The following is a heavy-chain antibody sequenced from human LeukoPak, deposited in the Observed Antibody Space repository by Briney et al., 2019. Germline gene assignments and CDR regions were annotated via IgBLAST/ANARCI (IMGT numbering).Heavy chain of an antibody. CDR2: IYYSGST. CDR3: ARARFSNYVGYYFDY. D-gene: IGHD4-11*01. V-gene: IGHV4-31*03. CDR1: GGSISSGGYY. J-gene: IGHJ4*02. Sequence: SETLSLTCTVSGGSISSGGYYWSWIRQHPGKGLEWIGYIYYSGSTYYNPSLKSRVTISVDTSKNQFSLKLSSVTAADTAVYYCARARFSNYVGYYFDYWGQGTLVTVSS.